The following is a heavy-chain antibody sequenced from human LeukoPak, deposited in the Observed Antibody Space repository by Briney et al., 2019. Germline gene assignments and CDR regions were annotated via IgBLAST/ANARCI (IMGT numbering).Heavy chain of an antibody. CDR1: GFTFSSYS. V-gene: IGHV3-21*04. Sequence: PGGSLRLSCAASGFTFSSYSMNWVRRAPGKGLEWVSSISSSSSYIYYADSVKGRFTISRDNAKNSLYLQMNSLRAEDMALYYCAKAIGYQLIRGVDYWGQGTLVTVSS. J-gene: IGHJ4*02. CDR2: ISSSSSYI. CDR3: AKAIGYQLIRGVDY. D-gene: IGHD2-2*01.